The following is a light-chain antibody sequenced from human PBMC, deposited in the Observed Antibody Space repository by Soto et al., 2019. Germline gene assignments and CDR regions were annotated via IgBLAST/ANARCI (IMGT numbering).Light chain of an antibody. J-gene: IGKJ1*01. CDR3: QHSNDWHWT. V-gene: IGKV3-15*01. CDR2: DAS. Sequence: EIVMTQSPATLSVSPGERATLSCRASQRISTKLAWYQQKPGQAPRLLIYDASTRATDIPARFSGSGSGTDSTLIINNLQSEDFAVYSCQHSNDWHWTFGQGTKLEIK. CDR1: QRISTK.